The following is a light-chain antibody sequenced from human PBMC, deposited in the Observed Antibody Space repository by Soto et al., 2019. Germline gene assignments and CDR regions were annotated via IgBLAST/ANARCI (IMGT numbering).Light chain of an antibody. Sequence: QSALTQPPSASGSPGQSVTISCTGNSSDVGGYNYVSWYQQHPGKAPKLMIYEVSKRPSGVPDRFSGSKSGNTASLTVSGLQAEGEADYYCSSYAGSNNVVFGGGTKLTVL. J-gene: IGLJ2*01. CDR1: SSDVGGYNY. V-gene: IGLV2-8*01. CDR3: SSYAGSNNVV. CDR2: EVS.